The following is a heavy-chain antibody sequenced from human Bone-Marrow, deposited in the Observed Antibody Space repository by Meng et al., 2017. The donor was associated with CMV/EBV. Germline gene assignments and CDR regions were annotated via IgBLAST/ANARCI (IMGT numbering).Heavy chain of an antibody. Sequence: SVKVSCKASGGTFSSYTISWVRQAPGQGLEWMGRIIPILGIANYAQKFQGRVTITADKSTSTAYMELSSLRSEDTAVYYCARAAAGLYYYYGMDVWGQGPTVTVYS. CDR1: GGTFSSYT. J-gene: IGHJ6*02. V-gene: IGHV1-69*02. D-gene: IGHD6-13*01. CDR2: IIPILGIA. CDR3: ARAAAGLYYYYGMDV.